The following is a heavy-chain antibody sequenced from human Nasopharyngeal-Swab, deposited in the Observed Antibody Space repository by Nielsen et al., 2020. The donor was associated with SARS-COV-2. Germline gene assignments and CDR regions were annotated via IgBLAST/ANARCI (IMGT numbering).Heavy chain of an antibody. CDR2: ISYDGSNK. J-gene: IGHJ6*03. CDR1: GFTFSSYA. V-gene: IGHV3-30-3*01. D-gene: IGHD2-2*01. Sequence: GESLKISCAASGFTFSSYAVHWVRPAPGKGLEWVAVISYDGSNKYYADSVKGRFTISRDNSKNTLYLQMDSLRAEDTAVYYCARGRYCSTTSCYAAYYYHYVDVWDKGTMVTVSS. CDR3: ARGRYCSTTSCYAAYYYHYVDV.